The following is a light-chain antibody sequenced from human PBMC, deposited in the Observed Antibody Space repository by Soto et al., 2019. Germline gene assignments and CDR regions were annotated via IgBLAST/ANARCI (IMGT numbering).Light chain of an antibody. V-gene: IGKV1-5*01. J-gene: IGKJ1*01. Sequence: IQMIKSPSSLSTSLXVRVSIAGLASQSISSYLRXNQKXPXKAPXXXNAXASESATGVPSMFSGRGSGTEFIITISILQPDLVVTDYWQQYNCLPTFGQGTKVDI. CDR3: QQYNCLPT. CDR1: QSISSY. CDR2: XAS.